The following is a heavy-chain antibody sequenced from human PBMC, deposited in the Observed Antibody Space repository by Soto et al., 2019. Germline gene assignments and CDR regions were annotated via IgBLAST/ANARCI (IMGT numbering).Heavy chain of an antibody. Sequence: XVKVSCKVSGHTLTGLSMHWVRQAPGKGLEWMGGFDPEXGETIYAKKFQXXVTMTEDXXPDTAYTELSSLRYEETAVYYCAPIAMEDYFDYWGQGTLVTVSS. J-gene: IGHJ4*02. V-gene: IGHV1-24*01. D-gene: IGHD1-1*01. CDR1: GHTLTGLS. CDR2: FDPEXGET. CDR3: APIAMEDYFDY.